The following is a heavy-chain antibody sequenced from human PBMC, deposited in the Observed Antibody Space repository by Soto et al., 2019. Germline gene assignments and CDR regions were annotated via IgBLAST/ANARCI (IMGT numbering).Heavy chain of an antibody. CDR2: IIPIFGTA. V-gene: IGHV1-69*01. J-gene: IGHJ6*02. Sequence: QVQLVQSGAEVQKPGSSVKVSCKASVGTFSSYAISWVRQAPGQGLEWMGGIIPIFGTANYAQKFQGRVTITADESTSTAYMELSSLRSDDAAVYYCASDPPNWNYEPALTCYYYYYGMDVWGQGTTVTVSS. D-gene: IGHD1-7*01. CDR1: VGTFSSYA. CDR3: ASDPPNWNYEPALTCYYYYYGMDV.